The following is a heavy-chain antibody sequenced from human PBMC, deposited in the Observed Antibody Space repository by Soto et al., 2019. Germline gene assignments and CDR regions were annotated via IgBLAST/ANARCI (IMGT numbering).Heavy chain of an antibody. V-gene: IGHV3-64*02. CDR3: GRFVLFSAPADYGLDV. CDR2: INANGGST. Sequence: GGLMRVSCAAAGCNFRGYARHWARQAPGKGLESVSAINANGGSTYYTDSVKGRFTISRDNSKNTLYLQMGSLRAEDMAVYYCGRFVLFSAPADYGLDVWGQGTTVTVSS. CDR1: GCNFRGYA. J-gene: IGHJ6*02. D-gene: IGHD2-2*01.